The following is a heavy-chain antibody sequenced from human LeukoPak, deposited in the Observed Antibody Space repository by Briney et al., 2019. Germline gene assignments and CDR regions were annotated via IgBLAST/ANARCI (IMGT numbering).Heavy chain of an antibody. CDR3: ARAPYSSSWYAYNWFDP. V-gene: IGHV4-61*01. D-gene: IGHD6-13*01. CDR1: GGSVSSGSYY. CDR2: IYYSGST. Sequence: PSETLSLTCTVSGGSVSSGSYYWSWIRQPPGKGLEWIGYIYYSGSTNYNPSLKSRVTISVDTSKNQFSLELSSVTAADTAVYYCARAPYSSSWYAYNWFDPWGQGTLVTVSS. J-gene: IGHJ5*02.